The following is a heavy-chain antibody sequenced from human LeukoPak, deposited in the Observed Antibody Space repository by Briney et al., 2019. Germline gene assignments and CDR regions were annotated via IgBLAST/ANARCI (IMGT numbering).Heavy chain of an antibody. D-gene: IGHD4-17*01. CDR3: AGCSTVTAYYYSYYMDI. CDR2: IKQDGSGT. CDR1: EFTFSNYW. Sequence: GGPLRLSCAASEFTFSNYWMSWVRLAPGKGMEWVANIKQDGSGTYYVDSVKGRFTISRDNAKNSLYLQMNSLRAEDTAVYYCAGCSTVTAYYYSYYMDIWGKGTTVTVSS. J-gene: IGHJ6*03. V-gene: IGHV3-7*01.